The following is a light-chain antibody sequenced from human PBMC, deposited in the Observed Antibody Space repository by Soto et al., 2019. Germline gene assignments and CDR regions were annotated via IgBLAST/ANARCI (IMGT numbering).Light chain of an antibody. CDR1: SGHSSYI. V-gene: IGLV4-60*02. CDR3: ETWDSNSWV. J-gene: IGLJ3*02. CDR2: LEGTGTY. Sequence: QPVLTQSSSASASLGSSVKLTCTLSSGHSSYIIAWHQQQPGKAPRYLMNLEGTGTYNKGSGVPDRVSGSSSGADRYLTISNLQFEDEADYYCETWDSNSWVFGGGTKVTVL.